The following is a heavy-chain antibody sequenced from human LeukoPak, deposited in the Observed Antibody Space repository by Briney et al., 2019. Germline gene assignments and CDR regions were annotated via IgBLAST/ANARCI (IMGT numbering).Heavy chain of an antibody. D-gene: IGHD3-22*01. CDR3: ARGIYDSSGYYYVDYFDY. Sequence: ASVKVSCKASGYNFTGYYMHWVRQAPGQGLEWVGWINCNNGDAGYAQRFQGRVTMTRDTSISTAYMELSRLRSDDTAVYYCARGIYDSSGYYYVDYFDYWGQGTLVTVSS. CDR2: INCNNGDA. J-gene: IGHJ4*02. CDR1: GYNFTGYY. V-gene: IGHV1-2*02.